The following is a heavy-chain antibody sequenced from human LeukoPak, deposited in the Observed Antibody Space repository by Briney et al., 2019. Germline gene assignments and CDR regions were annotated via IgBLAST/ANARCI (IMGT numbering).Heavy chain of an antibody. V-gene: IGHV1-69*05. CDR2: IIPIFGTA. Sequence: SVKVSCKASGGTFSSYAISWVRQAPGQGLEWMGGIIPIFGTANYAQKFQGRVTITTDESTSTAYVELSSLRSEDTAVYYCARGAYYDSSGYYSGWFDPWGQGTLVTVSS. D-gene: IGHD3-22*01. J-gene: IGHJ5*02. CDR3: ARGAYYDSSGYYSGWFDP. CDR1: GGTFSSYA.